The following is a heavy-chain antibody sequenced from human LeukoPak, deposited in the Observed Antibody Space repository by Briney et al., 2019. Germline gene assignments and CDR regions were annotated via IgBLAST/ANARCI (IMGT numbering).Heavy chain of an antibody. V-gene: IGHV4-59*01. CDR2: IYYSGST. Sequence: SETLSLTCTVSGGSISSYYWSWIRQPPGKGLEWIGYIYYSGSTNYNPSLKSRVTISVDTSKNQFSLNLSSVAAADTAVYYCARVHGSSYYYYYMDVWGKGTTVTVSS. D-gene: IGHD3-10*01. CDR3: ARVHGSSYYYYYMDV. J-gene: IGHJ6*03. CDR1: GGSISSYY.